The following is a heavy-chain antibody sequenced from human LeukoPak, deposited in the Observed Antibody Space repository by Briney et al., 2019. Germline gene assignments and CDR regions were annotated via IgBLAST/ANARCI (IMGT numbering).Heavy chain of an antibody. J-gene: IGHJ6*02. Sequence: ASVKVSCKASGYTFTSYAMNWVRQAPGQGLEWMGWINTNTGNPTYAQGFTGRFVFSLDTSVSTAYLQISSLKAEDTAVYYCARDNSPRVGDYYYGMDVWGQGTTVTVSS. CDR1: GYTFTSYA. D-gene: IGHD4-23*01. V-gene: IGHV7-4-1*02. CDR2: INTNTGNP. CDR3: ARDNSPRVGDYYYGMDV.